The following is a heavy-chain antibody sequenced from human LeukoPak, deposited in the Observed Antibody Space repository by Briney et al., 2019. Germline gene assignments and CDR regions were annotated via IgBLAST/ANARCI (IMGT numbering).Heavy chain of an antibody. CDR2: ISGSGGST. V-gene: IGHV3-23*01. CDR1: GLTSGIYA. J-gene: IGHJ4*02. Sequence: HPGGSLRLSCAASGLTSGIYAMSWVRQAPGKGLEWVSAISGSGGSTYYADSVKGRFTISRDNSKNTLYLQMNSLRAEDTAVYYCAKDHPVAGIGYWGQGTLVTVSS. D-gene: IGHD6-19*01. CDR3: AKDHPVAGIGY.